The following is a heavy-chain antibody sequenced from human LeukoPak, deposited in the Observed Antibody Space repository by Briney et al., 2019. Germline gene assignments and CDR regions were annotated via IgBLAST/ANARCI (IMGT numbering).Heavy chain of an antibody. V-gene: IGHV4-39*02. J-gene: IGHJ4*02. D-gene: IGHD3-22*01. CDR3: ARHYYDNTGYYYLDY. CDR1: GGAVTGSTYY. CDR2: MYYSGST. Sequence: PSETLSLTCNVSGGAVTGSTYYWAWICQPPGKGLEWIGRMYYSGSTFYTPSLKSRVTISVDTSKNHFSLKLTSVTAADTATYYCARHYYDNTGYYYLDYWGQGTLVTVSS.